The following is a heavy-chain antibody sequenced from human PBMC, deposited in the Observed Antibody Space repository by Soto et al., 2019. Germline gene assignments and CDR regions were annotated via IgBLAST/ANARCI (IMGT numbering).Heavy chain of an antibody. CDR1: GGSIGSSSYY. J-gene: IGHJ4*02. CDR2: IYYSGST. Sequence: NLSETLSLTCTVSGGSIGSSSYYWGWIRQHPGKGLEWIGYIYYSGSTYYNPSLKSRVTISVDTSKNQFSLKLSSVTAADTAVYYCARSLITMVPEAYWGQGTLVTVSS. CDR3: ARSLITMVPEAY. V-gene: IGHV4-31*03. D-gene: IGHD3-10*01.